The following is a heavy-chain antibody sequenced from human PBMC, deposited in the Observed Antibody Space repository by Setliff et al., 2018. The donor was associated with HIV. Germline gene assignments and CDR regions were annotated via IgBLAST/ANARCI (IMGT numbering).Heavy chain of an antibody. J-gene: IGHJ5*02. Sequence: TLSLTCIVSGDSFTDNYWTWIRQPPGKGLEWIGYIHYRGSTNYHPPLRGRVTISVDTSRNQFSLKLNSVTVADTAMYYCARITGRLYFYGSKSYIGWFDPWGQGTLVTVSS. CDR2: IHYRGST. CDR1: GDSFTDNY. D-gene: IGHD3-10*01. CDR3: ARITGRLYFYGSKSYIGWFDP. V-gene: IGHV4-59*01.